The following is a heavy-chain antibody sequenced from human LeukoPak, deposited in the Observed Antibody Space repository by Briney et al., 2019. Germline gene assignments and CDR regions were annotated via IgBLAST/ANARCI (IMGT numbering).Heavy chain of an antibody. D-gene: IGHD3-22*01. V-gene: IGHV3-23*01. CDR2: ISGSGGST. CDR1: GFTFSSYA. Sequence: GGSLRLSCAASGFTFSSYAMSWVRQAPGKALEGVSAISGSGGSTYYADSVKGRFTISRDNSKNTLYLQMNSLRAEDTAVYYCAKAVDSSGYSPYSYYGMDVWGQGTTVTVSS. CDR3: AKAVDSSGYSPYSYYGMDV. J-gene: IGHJ6*02.